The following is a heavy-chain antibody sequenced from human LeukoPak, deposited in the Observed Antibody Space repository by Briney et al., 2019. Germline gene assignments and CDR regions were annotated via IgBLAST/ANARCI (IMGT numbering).Heavy chain of an antibody. CDR1: GYTFTGYY. CDR2: ISAYNGNT. CDR3: ARSSSSWTDNFDY. V-gene: IGHV1-18*04. Sequence: ASVKVSCKASGYTFTGYYIHWVRQAPGQGLEWMGWISAYNGNTNYAQKLQGRVTMTTDTSTSTAYMELRSLRSDDTAVYYCARSSSSWTDNFDYWGQGTLVTVSS. D-gene: IGHD6-13*01. J-gene: IGHJ4*02.